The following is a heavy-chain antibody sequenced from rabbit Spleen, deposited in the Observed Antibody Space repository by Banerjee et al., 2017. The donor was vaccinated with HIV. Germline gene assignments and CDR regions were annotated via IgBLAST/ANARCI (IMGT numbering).Heavy chain of an antibody. CDR1: GVSFSLSSY. D-gene: IGHD4-1*01. CDR2: IDSGSSGFT. J-gene: IGHJ3*01. V-gene: IGHV1S40*01. CDR3: ARDLTGVIGWNCGW. Sequence: QSLEESGGDLVKPGASLTLTCTASGVSFSLSSYMCWVRQAPGKGLEWIACIDSGSSGFTYFATWAIGRFTCSKPSSTTVTLQMTRLTAADTATYFCARDLTGVIGWNCGWWGQGTLVTV.